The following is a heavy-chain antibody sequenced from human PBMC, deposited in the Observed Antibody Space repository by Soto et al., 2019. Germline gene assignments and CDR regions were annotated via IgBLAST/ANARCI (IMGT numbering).Heavy chain of an antibody. CDR3: ARDFLARRSTYALHFDY. CDR2: ISYDGRDN. J-gene: IGHJ4*02. Sequence: GGLLILSCAASGGACSEYSRNWVRPAPGKGLEWVALISYDGRDNDYADSVKGRFTISRDNSKNTLYLEMNTLRVDDTAVYYFARDFLARRSTYALHFDYCGPGTLGTVSA. V-gene: IGHV3-30*04. CDR1: GGACSEYS. D-gene: IGHD3-16*01.